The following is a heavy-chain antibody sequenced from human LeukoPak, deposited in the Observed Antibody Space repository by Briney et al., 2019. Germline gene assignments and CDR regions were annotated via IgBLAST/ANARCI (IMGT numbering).Heavy chain of an antibody. Sequence: SETLSLTCTVSGGSISSSSYYWGWIRQPPGKGLEWIGSIYYSGSTYYNPSLKSRVTISVDTSKNQFSLKLSSVTAADTAVYYRARADSGSPVSSLRYYFDYWGQGTLVTVSS. CDR2: IYYSGST. CDR3: ARADSGSPVSSLRYYFDY. V-gene: IGHV4-39*07. J-gene: IGHJ4*02. CDR1: GGSISSSSYY. D-gene: IGHD3-16*01.